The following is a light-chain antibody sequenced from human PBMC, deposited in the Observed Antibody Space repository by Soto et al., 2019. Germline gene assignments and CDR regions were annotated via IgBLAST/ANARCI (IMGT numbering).Light chain of an antibody. CDR2: AAS. CDR1: QGIGRY. V-gene: IGKV1-9*01. J-gene: IGKJ5*01. Sequence: IQLTQSPSSLSASVGDRVTITCRASQGIGRYLAWYQQKPGKAPKVPIYAASTLQSVVPSRFSGSAFGTKFSLTISSLQPEDFATYYCQQLNNYPITFGPGTRLEIK. CDR3: QQLNNYPIT.